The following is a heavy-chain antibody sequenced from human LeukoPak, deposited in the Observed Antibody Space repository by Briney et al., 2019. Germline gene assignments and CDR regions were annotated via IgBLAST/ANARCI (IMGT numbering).Heavy chain of an antibody. CDR3: ARETQAPRDYYYYGMDV. CDR1: GYTFTSYY. J-gene: IGHJ6*02. Sequence: ASVKVSCKASGYTFTSYYMHWVRQAPGQGLEWMGIINPSGGSTSYAQKFQGRVTMTRDTSTSTVYMELSSLRSEDTAVYYCARETQAPRDYYYYGMDVWGQGTTVTVSS. V-gene: IGHV1-46*01. D-gene: IGHD4-23*01. CDR2: INPSGGST.